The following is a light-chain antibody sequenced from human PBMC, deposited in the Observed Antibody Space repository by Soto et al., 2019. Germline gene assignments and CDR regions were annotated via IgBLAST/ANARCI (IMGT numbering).Light chain of an antibody. V-gene: IGKV3-20*01. J-gene: IGKJ4*01. CDR1: QSVTTYF. CDR2: GAS. CDR3: QHYNTSLIT. Sequence: EIVLKQSPGTLSLSPGEQATLSCRASQSVTTYFLAWYQQKPGQAPRLLIYGASSRAAGIPDRFSGSGSGTDFTLTISRLEPEDIAVYYCQHYNTSLITFGGGTKVEIK.